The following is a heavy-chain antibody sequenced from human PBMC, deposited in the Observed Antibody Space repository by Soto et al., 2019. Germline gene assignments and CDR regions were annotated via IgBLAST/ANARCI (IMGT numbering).Heavy chain of an antibody. CDR2: ILYDGSYE. CDR1: GFTLTSYG. D-gene: IGHD6-19*01. J-gene: IGHJ4*02. CDR3: AKDGDRPGIAVAGSY. Sequence: ESGGGVVQPGRSLRLSCAASGFTLTSYGMHWVRQAPGKGLEWVAVILYDGSYEHYTDSVKGRFAISRDTSKNTLYLQMNNLRVEDTAVYYCAKDGDRPGIAVAGSYWGQGTLVTVSS. V-gene: IGHV3-30*18.